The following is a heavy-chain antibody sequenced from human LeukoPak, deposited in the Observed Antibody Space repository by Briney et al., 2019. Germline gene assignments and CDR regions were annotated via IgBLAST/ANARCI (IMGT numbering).Heavy chain of an antibody. J-gene: IGHJ6*02. D-gene: IGHD3-22*01. CDR2: TYYRSKWYN. CDR3: ARFVAYYYDSSGYYYPYYYGMDV. CDR1: GDSVSSNSAA. Sequence: ASQTLSLTCAISGDSVSSNSAAWNWIRQSPSRGLEWLGRTYYRSKWYNDYAVSVKSRITINPDTSKNQFSLQLNSVTPEDTAVYYCARFVAYYYDSSGYYYPYYYGMDVWGQGTTVTVSS. V-gene: IGHV6-1*01.